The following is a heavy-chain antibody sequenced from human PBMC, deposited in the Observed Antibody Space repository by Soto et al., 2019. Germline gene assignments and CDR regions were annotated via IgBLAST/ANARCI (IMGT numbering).Heavy chain of an antibody. CDR3: ARANSGSYREHFDY. Sequence: QVTLKESGPVLVKPTETLTLTCTVSGFSLSNAKMGVSWIRQPPGKALEWLAHIFSNDEKSYSTSLRSRLTISKDTSKSQVVLTMTNMDPVDTATYYCARANSGSYREHFDYWGQGSLVTVSS. CDR1: GFSLSNAKMG. CDR2: IFSNDEK. D-gene: IGHD1-26*01. J-gene: IGHJ4*02. V-gene: IGHV2-26*01.